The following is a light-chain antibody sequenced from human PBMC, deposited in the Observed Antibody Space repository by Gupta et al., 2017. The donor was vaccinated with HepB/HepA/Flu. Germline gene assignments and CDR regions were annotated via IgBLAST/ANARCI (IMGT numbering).Light chain of an antibody. CDR2: AAS. V-gene: IGKV1-12*01. J-gene: IGKJ4*01. Sequence: IQMTQSPSSVSASVGDRVTITCRASQGISSWLAWYQQKPGKAPKLLIYAASMVQSGVPSRFSGRGSGTDITLTISMLHPEDFTTYYCQQSNSFPFTFGGGTKVEIK. CDR1: QGISSW. CDR3: QQSNSFPFT.